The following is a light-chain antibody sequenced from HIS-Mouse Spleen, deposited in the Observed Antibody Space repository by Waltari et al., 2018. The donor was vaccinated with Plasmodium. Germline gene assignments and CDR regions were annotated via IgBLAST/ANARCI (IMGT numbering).Light chain of an antibody. V-gene: IGKV3-11*01. Sequence: LTQSPSFLSASVGDRVTITCRASQSVSSYLAWCQQKPGQAPRLLIYDASNRATGIPARFSGSGSGTDFTLTISSLEPEDFAVYYCQQRSNWPRVLTFGGGTKVEIK. CDR3: QQRSNWPRVLT. CDR2: DAS. CDR1: QSVSSY. J-gene: IGKJ4*01.